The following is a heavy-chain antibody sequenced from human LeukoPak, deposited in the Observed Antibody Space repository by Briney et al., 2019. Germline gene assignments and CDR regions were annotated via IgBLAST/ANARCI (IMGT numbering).Heavy chain of an antibody. CDR2: SRNRARGSTT. CDR1: GFSFNNDW. Sequence: GGSLRLSCATSGFSFNNDWMDWVREAPGKGLEWIGRSRNRARGSTTEYAASVKGRFTISRDDSKNSLSLHMNSLNTEDTAVYYCARDLSGGDYTAFDVWGQGTMVTVSS. CDR3: ARDLSGGDYTAFDV. V-gene: IGHV3-72*01. D-gene: IGHD2-21*02. J-gene: IGHJ3*01.